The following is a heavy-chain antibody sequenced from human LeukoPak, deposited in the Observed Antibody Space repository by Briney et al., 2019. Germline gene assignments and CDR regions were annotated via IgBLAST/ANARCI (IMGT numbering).Heavy chain of an antibody. CDR2: IYYSRST. Sequence: SETLSLTCTVSGGSISSSSYYWGRIRQPPGKGLEWIGSIYYSRSTYYNPSLKSRDTLSVDTSKNQFSLKLSSVTAADTAVYYCAREVATPYYYYYYRDVWGKGTTVTVSS. D-gene: IGHD5-12*01. CDR3: AREVATPYYYYYYRDV. V-gene: IGHV4-39*02. CDR1: GGSISSSSYY. J-gene: IGHJ6*03.